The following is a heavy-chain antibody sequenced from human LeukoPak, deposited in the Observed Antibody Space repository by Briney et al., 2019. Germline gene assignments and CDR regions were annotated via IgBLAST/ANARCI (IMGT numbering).Heavy chain of an antibody. V-gene: IGHV4-59*01. J-gene: IGHJ4*02. D-gene: IGHD3-10*01. CDR1: GGSFSGYY. CDR2: ILYSGST. CDR3: ARGYYYGSGSLNY. Sequence: SETLSLTCAVYGGSFSGYYWSWIRQPPGKGLEWIGYILYSGSTTYNPSLKSRVTISLDTSKNQFSLRLSSVTAADTAVYYCARGYYYGSGSLNYWGQGTLVTVSS.